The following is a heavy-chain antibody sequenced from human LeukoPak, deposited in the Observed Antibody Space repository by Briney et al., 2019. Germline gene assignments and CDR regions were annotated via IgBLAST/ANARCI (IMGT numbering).Heavy chain of an antibody. V-gene: IGHV1-18*01. J-gene: IGHJ5*02. CDR3: ARDPSAAIPWFDP. CDR2: ISAYNGHT. CDR1: GYTFTSYG. Sequence: ASVKVSCKASGYTFTSYGISWVRQAPGQGLEWMGWISAYNGHTSCAQKLQGRVTMTTDTSTSTAYMELRSLRSDDTAVYYCARDPSAAIPWFDPWGQGTLVTVSS. D-gene: IGHD2-2*01.